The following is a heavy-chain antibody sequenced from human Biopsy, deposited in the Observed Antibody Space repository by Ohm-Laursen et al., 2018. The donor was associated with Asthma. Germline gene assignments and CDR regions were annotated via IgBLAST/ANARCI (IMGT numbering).Heavy chain of an antibody. Sequence: PGTLSLTCTVSGVSIGSYYWTWIRQPPGKGLEWIGNIHYSGSTYSNPSLKSRVTISVDTSKKQISLRLSSVIAADTAVYYCAGFCSGGNCPDHWGQGTLVTVSS. J-gene: IGHJ4*02. V-gene: IGHV4-59*01. CDR1: GVSIGSYY. CDR2: IHYSGST. D-gene: IGHD2-15*01. CDR3: AGFCSGGNCPDH.